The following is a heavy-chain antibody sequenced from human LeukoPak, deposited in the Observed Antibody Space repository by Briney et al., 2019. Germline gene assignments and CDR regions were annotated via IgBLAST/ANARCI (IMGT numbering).Heavy chain of an antibody. CDR2: INPNSGGT. CDR1: GYTFTGYY. V-gene: IGHV1-2*02. D-gene: IGHD2-2*01. Sequence: ASVKVSCKASGYTFTGYYMHWVRQAPGQGLEWMVWINPNSGGTNYAQKFQGRVTMTRDTSISTAYMELSRLRSDDTAVYYCAREYCSSTSCYRWFDPWGQGTLVTVSS. CDR3: AREYCSSTSCYRWFDP. J-gene: IGHJ5*02.